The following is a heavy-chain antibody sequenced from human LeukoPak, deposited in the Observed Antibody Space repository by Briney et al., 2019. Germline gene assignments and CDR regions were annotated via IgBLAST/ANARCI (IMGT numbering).Heavy chain of an antibody. Sequence: SETLSLTCAVYGGSFSGYYWSWIRQPPGKGLEWIGEINHSGSTNYNPSLKSRVTISVDTSKNQFSLKLSSVTAADTAVYYCARQLRFLEWLLYPYYFDYWGQGTLVTVSS. CDR2: INHSGST. D-gene: IGHD3-3*01. CDR3: ARQLRFLEWLLYPYYFDY. CDR1: GGSFSGYY. J-gene: IGHJ4*02. V-gene: IGHV4-34*01.